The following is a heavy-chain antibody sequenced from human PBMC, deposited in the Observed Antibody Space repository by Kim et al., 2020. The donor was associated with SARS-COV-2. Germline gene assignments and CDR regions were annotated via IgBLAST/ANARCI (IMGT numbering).Heavy chain of an antibody. Sequence: GGSLRLSCAASGFTFSSYWMSWVRQAPGKGLEWVANIKQDGSEKYYVDSVKGRFTISRDNAKNSLYLQMNSLRAEDTAVYYCARELGYCSSTSCYQGMDVWGQGTTVTVSS. CDR2: IKQDGSEK. CDR3: ARELGYCSSTSCYQGMDV. V-gene: IGHV3-7*03. J-gene: IGHJ6*02. D-gene: IGHD2-2*01. CDR1: GFTFSSYW.